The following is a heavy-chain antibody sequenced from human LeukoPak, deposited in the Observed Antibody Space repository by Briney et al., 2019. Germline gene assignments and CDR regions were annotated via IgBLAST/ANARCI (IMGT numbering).Heavy chain of an antibody. V-gene: IGHV4-34*01. CDR1: GGSFSAYY. J-gene: IGHJ6*03. CDR2: INHSGST. CDR3: ARGYNYYDSSGYLKRYYYYYMDV. Sequence: KPSETLSLTCAVYGGSFSAYYWSWIRQPPGKGLEWIGEINHSGSTNYNPSLKSRVTISVDTSKNQFSLKLSSVTAADTAVYYCARGYNYYDSSGYLKRYYYYYMDVWGKGTTVTVSS. D-gene: IGHD3-22*01.